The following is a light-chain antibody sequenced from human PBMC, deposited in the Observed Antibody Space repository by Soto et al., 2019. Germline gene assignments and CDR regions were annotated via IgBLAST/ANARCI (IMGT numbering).Light chain of an antibody. CDR3: CSYAGSSRIYV. CDR2: EGS. Sequence: QSALTQPASVSGSPGQSITISCTGTSSDVGSYNLVSWYQQHPGKAPKLMIYEGSKRPSGISNRFSGSKSGNTASLTISGLQAEDEAEYYCCSYAGSSRIYVFGSGTKLTVL. J-gene: IGLJ1*01. V-gene: IGLV2-23*01. CDR1: SSDVGSYNL.